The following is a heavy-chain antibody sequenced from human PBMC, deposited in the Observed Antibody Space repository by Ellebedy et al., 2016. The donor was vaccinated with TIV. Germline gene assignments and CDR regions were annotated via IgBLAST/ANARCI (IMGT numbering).Heavy chain of an antibody. CDR1: GFTFSSYA. D-gene: IGHD4-17*01. V-gene: IGHV3-30-3*01. CDR3: ARYDYGDSALYYYGMDV. CDR2: ISSDGSNK. Sequence: PGGSLRLSCAASGFTFSSYAMHWVRQAPGKGLEWVAVISSDGSNKYYADSVKGRFTISRDNSKNTLYLQMNSLRAEDTAVYYCARYDYGDSALYYYGMDVWGQGTTVTVSS. J-gene: IGHJ6*02.